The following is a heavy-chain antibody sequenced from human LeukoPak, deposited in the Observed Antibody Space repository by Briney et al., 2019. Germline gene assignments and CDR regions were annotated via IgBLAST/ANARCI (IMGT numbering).Heavy chain of an antibody. V-gene: IGHV1-2*02. J-gene: IGHJ5*02. CDR3: ARGIAAAGLVWFDP. Sequence: ASVKVSCKASGYSFTGYYMHWVRQAPGQGLEWMGWINPYSGGTNYAQKFQGRVTMTRDTSISTAYMELSRLRSDDTAVYYCARGIAAAGLVWFDPWGQGTLVTVSS. CDR1: GYSFTGYY. CDR2: INPYSGGT. D-gene: IGHD6-13*01.